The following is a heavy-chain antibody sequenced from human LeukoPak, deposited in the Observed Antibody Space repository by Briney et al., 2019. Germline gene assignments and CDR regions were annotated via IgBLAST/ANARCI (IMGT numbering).Heavy chain of an antibody. D-gene: IGHD5-18*01. V-gene: IGHV3-72*01. CDR2: TRNRARSYTT. CDR1: GFTFSDSY. Sequence: PGGSLRLSCAASGFTFSDSYMDWVRQAPGKGLEWVGRTRNRARSYTTEYAASVKGRFTVSRDESKSSLYLQMNSLKIEDTAVYYCARVFPLGGYSYDYWGQGTLVTVSS. CDR3: ARVFPLGGYSYDY. J-gene: IGHJ4*02.